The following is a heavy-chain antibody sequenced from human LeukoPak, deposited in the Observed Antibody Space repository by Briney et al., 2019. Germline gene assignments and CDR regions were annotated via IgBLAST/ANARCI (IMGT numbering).Heavy chain of an antibody. CDR1: GYTLTELS. CDR3: ATGVDTAMGVFDY. V-gene: IGHV1-24*01. J-gene: IGHJ4*02. CDR2: FDPEDGET. Sequence: ASVKVSCKVSGYTLTELSMQWVRQAPGKGLEWMGGFDPEDGETIYAQKFQGRVTMTEDTSTDTAYIELSSLRSEDTALYYCATGVDTAMGVFDYWGQGTLVTVSS. D-gene: IGHD5-18*01.